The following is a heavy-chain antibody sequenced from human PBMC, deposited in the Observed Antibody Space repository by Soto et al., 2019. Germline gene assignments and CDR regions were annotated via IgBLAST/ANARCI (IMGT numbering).Heavy chain of an antibody. V-gene: IGHV3-21*01. CDR2: ISSSSTYI. CDR3: SRDGYYYDSRPWYYGMDV. J-gene: IGHJ6*02. D-gene: IGHD3-22*01. Sequence: GGSLRLSCAASGFTFVSYSMNWVRHAPGKGLEWVSSISSSSTYIYYADSVKGRFTISRDNAKNSLYLQMNSLRAEDTAVYYCSRDGYYYDSRPWYYGMDVWGQGTTVTVSS. CDR1: GFTFVSYS.